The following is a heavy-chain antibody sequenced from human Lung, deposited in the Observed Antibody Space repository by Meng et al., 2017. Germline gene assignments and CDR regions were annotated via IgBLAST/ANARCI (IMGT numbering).Heavy chain of an antibody. V-gene: IGHV3-23*01. J-gene: IGHJ4*02. CDR2: ITGSGSST. Sequence: GESLKISCAASGFTFTNYAMNWVRQAPGRGLEWVSSITGSGSSTYYADSVKGRFTISRDNSKSTLYSQMNSLRVEDTAVYYCAKGGPTSGWYFFDYWGQGGLVTVSS. D-gene: IGHD6-19*01. CDR3: AKGGPTSGWYFFDY. CDR1: GFTFTNYA.